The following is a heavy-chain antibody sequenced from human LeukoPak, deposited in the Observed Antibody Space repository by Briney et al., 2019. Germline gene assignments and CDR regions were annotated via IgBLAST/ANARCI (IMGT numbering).Heavy chain of an antibody. D-gene: IGHD3-16*01. CDR1: GYTFTELS. CDR3: ATGKVGAYGY. J-gene: IGHJ4*02. V-gene: IGHV1-24*01. Sequence: ASVKLSCEASGYTFTELSMHWVRQAPGKGLEWMGGFDPEDGETIYAQKFQGRVTITEDTSTDTAYMELSSLRSEDTAVYYCATGKVGAYGYWGQGTLVTVSS. CDR2: FDPEDGET.